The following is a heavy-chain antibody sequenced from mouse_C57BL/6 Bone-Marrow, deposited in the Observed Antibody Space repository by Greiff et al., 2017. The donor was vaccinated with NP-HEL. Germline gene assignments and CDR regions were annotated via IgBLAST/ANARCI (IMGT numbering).Heavy chain of an antibody. Sequence: QVQLQQPGAELVKPGASVKLSCKASGYTFTSYWMQWVKQRPGQGLEWIGEIDPSDSYTNYNQKFKGKATLTVDTSSSTAYMQLSSLTSEDSAVYYCARSTTYYFDDWGQGTTLTVSS. CDR3: ARSTTYYFDD. J-gene: IGHJ2*01. CDR1: GYTFTSYW. D-gene: IGHD1-1*01. V-gene: IGHV1-50*01. CDR2: IDPSDSYT.